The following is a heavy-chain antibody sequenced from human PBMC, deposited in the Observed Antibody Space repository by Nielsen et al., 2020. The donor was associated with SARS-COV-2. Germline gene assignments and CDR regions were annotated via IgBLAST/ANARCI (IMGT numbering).Heavy chain of an antibody. CDR2: ISGSGSHT. V-gene: IGHV3-23*01. Sequence: GESLKISCAASGFSFSDYAMSWVRQAPGKGLEWVSSISGSGSHTYYADSVKGRFTISRDNSKNTPYLQLNSLRVEDTAVYYCARPPYWGQGTLVTVSS. CDR3: ARPPY. J-gene: IGHJ4*02. CDR1: GFSFSDYA.